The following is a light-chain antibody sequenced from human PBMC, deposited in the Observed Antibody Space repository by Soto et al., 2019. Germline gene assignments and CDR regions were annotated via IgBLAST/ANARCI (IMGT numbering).Light chain of an antibody. CDR3: SSYTSSSTVVV. CDR2: DVS. Sequence: QSALTQPASVSGSPGQSITISCTGTSSDVGGYNYVSWYQQHPGKAPKLMIYDVSNRPSGVSNRFSGSKCGNTASLTISGLQAEDEADYYCSSYTSSSTVVVFGGGTKLTVL. J-gene: IGLJ2*01. V-gene: IGLV2-14*01. CDR1: SSDVGGYNY.